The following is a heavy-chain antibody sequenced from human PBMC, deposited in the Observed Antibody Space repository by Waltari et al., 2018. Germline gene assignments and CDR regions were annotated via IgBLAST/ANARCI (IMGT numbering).Heavy chain of an antibody. Sequence: QVQLVESGGGVVQPGRSLRLPCAASGFTFSSYGMHWVRQAPGQGLEWGAVIWYDGSNKYYADSVKGRFTISRDNSKNTLYLQMNSLRAEDTAVYYCARERLLNYYGSGSYYKSRHYYYGMDVWGQGTTVTVSS. D-gene: IGHD3-10*01. V-gene: IGHV3-33*01. CDR2: IWYDGSNK. CDR3: ARERLLNYYGSGSYYKSRHYYYGMDV. CDR1: GFTFSSYG. J-gene: IGHJ6*02.